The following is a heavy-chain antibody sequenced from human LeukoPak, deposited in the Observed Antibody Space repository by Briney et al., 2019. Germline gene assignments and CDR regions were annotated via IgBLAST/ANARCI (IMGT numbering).Heavy chain of an antibody. J-gene: IGHJ4*02. Sequence: GGSLRLSCAASGFTFSSYWMSWVRQAPGKGLEWVSSISSSSSYIYYADSVKGRFTISRDNAKNSLYLQMNSLRAEDTAVYYCARLAVGDCSPIDYWGQGTLVTVSS. CDR3: ARLAVGDCSPIDY. CDR2: ISSSSSYI. V-gene: IGHV3-21*01. CDR1: GFTFSSYW. D-gene: IGHD2-21*02.